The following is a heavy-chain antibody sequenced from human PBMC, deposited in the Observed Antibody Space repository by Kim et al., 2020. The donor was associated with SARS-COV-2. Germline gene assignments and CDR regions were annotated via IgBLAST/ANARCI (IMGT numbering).Heavy chain of an antibody. CDR2: ISSSGSDA. CDR3: ARDSCTSTSCFDY. Sequence: GGSLRLSCAASGFTFSDYYMSWIRQAPGKGLEWVSYISSSGSDANYADSVKGRFTISRDNAKNSLFVQMNSLRADDTAVYYCARDSCTSTSCFDYWCQGTLVTVSS. J-gene: IGHJ4*02. CDR1: GFTFSDYY. D-gene: IGHD2-2*01. V-gene: IGHV3-11*05.